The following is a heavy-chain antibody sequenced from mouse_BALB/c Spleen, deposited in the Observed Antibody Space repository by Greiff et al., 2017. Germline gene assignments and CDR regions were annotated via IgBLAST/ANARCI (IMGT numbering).Heavy chain of an antibody. CDR2: ISTYYGDA. V-gene: IGHV1S137*01. D-gene: IGHD1-1*01. CDR1: GYTFTDYA. J-gene: IGHJ4*01. CDR3: ARDGSSYGYYYAMDY. Sequence: VQLQQSGAELVRPGVSVKISCKGSGYTFTDYAMHWVKQSHAKSLEWIGVISTYYGDASYNQKFKGKATMTVDKSSSTAYMELARLTSEDSAIYYCARDGSSYGYYYAMDYWGQGTSVTVSS.